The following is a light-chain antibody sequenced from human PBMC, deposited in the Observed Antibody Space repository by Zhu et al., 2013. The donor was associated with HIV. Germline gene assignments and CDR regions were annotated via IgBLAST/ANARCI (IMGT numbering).Light chain of an antibody. V-gene: IGKV1-5*03. CDR1: QSISSW. J-gene: IGKJ1*01. Sequence: DIQMTQSPSTLSASVGDRVTITCRASQSISSWLAWYQQKPGKVPKLLIYKASTLEVGVPSRFSGSGYGTEFTLTISSLQPDDFAAYYCQQYSDNSWTFGQGTKVEIK. CDR3: QQYSDNSWT. CDR2: KAS.